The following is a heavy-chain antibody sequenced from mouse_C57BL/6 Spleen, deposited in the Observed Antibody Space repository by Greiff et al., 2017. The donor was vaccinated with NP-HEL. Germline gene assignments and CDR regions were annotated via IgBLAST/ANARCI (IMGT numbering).Heavy chain of an antibody. CDR1: GYTFTDYN. J-gene: IGHJ2*01. CDR3: AIRYDGSSYYFDY. Sequence: EVQLQQSGPELVKPGASVKIPCKASGYTFTDYNMDWVKQSHGKSLEWIGDINPNNGGTIYNQKFKGKATLTVDKSSSTAYMELRSLTSEDTAVYDCAIRYDGSSYYFDYWGQGTTLTVSS. D-gene: IGHD1-1*01. CDR2: INPNNGGT. V-gene: IGHV1-18*01.